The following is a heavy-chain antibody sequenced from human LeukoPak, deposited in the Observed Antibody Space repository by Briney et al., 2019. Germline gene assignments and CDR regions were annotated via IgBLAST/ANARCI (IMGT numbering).Heavy chain of an antibody. D-gene: IGHD6-13*01. CDR3: ARHYRFQQLGSFDS. Sequence: SETLSLTCPGTGGSISSYFWSSMRQPPGKGLEWIGYIYYSGSTNYNPSLKSRVTISVDTSKNQFSLRLSSVPAADTAVYYCARHYRFQQLGSFDSWGQGTLVTVSS. CDR2: IYYSGST. V-gene: IGHV4-59*08. CDR1: GGSISSYF. J-gene: IGHJ4*02.